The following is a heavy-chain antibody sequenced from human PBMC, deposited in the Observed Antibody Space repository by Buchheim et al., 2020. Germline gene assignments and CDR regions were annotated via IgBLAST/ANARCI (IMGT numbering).Heavy chain of an antibody. D-gene: IGHD3-3*01. CDR1: GYTFTGYY. V-gene: IGHV1-2*06. J-gene: IGHJ6*02. Sequence: QVLLLQSGAEVKKPGASVKVSCKASGYTFTGYYLHWVRQAPGQGLEWIGRINPSNTATVLAERLQGRVTLTADTSIGTVYMELKRLTSDDTAIYYCARVRELRFSDHGLDIWGQGT. CDR3: ARVRELRFSDHGLDI. CDR2: INPSNTAT.